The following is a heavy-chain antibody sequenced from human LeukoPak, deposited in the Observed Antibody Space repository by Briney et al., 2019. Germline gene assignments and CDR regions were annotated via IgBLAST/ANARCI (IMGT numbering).Heavy chain of an antibody. CDR3: ATQESDPEYFQH. Sequence: GASVKVSCKASGYTFTDYYMHWVQQAPGKGLEWMGRVDPEDGETIYAEKFQGRVTITADTSTDTAYMELSSLRSEDTAVYYCATQESDPEYFQHWGQGTLVTVSS. CDR2: VDPEDGET. D-gene: IGHD2/OR15-2a*01. J-gene: IGHJ1*01. V-gene: IGHV1-69-2*01. CDR1: GYTFTDYY.